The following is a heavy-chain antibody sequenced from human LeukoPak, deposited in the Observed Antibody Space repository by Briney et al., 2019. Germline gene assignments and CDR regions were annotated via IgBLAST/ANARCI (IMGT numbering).Heavy chain of an antibody. D-gene: IGHD1-1*01. CDR3: TTGPELDSAY. J-gene: IGHJ4*02. CDR2: IKSKTGGGKT. V-gene: IGHV3-15*01. CDR1: GFTFINAW. Sequence: GGSLRLSCAASGFTFINAWMSWVRQAPGKGLEWVGRIKSKTGGGKTDYAASVKGRFTISRDDSKNTLYPQMNSLKTEDTAVYHCTTGPELDSAYWGQGTLVTVSS.